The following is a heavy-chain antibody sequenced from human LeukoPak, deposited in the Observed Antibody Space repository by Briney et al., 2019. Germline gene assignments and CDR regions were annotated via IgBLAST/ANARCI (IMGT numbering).Heavy chain of an antibody. D-gene: IGHD6-19*01. CDR3: ARDGSGWFDY. CDR1: GFTFSSCE. V-gene: IGHV3-48*03. CDR2: ISNSGSSK. J-gene: IGHJ4*02. Sequence: GGSLRLSCAASGFTFSSCEMNWVRQAPGKGLEWLSYISNSGSSKYYADSVRGRFTISRDNAKNSLYLQMNSLRAEDTAVYYCARDGSGWFDYWGQGTLVTVSS.